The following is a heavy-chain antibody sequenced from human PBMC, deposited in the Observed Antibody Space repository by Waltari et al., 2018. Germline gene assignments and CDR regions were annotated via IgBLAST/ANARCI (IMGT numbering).Heavy chain of an antibody. J-gene: IGHJ5*01. V-gene: IGHV3-23*04. CDR2: ISGSGGAT. CDR1: GFTFLNYA. D-gene: IGHD6-13*01. Sequence: EVQLVESGGGLEQVGGSLKLSCVASGFTFLNYAMSCVRQAPVKGLQWVSAISGSGGATYYADAVKGRFTISRDNSKNTLYLQINSRRAEDAAVYFCAKEGFSSSWYTWFDSWGQGTLVTVSS. CDR3: AKEGFSSSWYTWFDS.